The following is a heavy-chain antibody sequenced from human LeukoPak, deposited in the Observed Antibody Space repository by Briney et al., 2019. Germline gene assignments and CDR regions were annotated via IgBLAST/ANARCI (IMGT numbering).Heavy chain of an antibody. D-gene: IGHD1-26*01. J-gene: IGHJ4*02. V-gene: IGHV1-2*02. CDR2: INPNSGGT. CDR3: TILVGATSDY. Sequence: ASVKVSCKASGYTFTGYYMHWVRQAPGQGLEWMGWINPNSGGTNYAQKFQGRVTMTTDTSTSTAYMELRSLRSDDTAVYYCTILVGATSDYWGQGTLVTVSS. CDR1: GYTFTGYY.